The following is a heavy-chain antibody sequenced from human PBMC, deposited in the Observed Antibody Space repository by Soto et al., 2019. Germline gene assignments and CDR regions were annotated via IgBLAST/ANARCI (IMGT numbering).Heavy chain of an antibody. Sequence: SETLSLTCAVSGGSISTSKWWSWVRQPPGKGLEWIGEIYHSGSTNYNPSLKSRVTISVDKSKNQFSLKLSSVTAADTAVYYCARFNSGNYYEAFDIWGQGTMVS. CDR2: IYHSGST. V-gene: IGHV4-4*02. CDR1: GGSISTSKW. D-gene: IGHD1-26*01. J-gene: IGHJ3*02. CDR3: ARFNSGNYYEAFDI.